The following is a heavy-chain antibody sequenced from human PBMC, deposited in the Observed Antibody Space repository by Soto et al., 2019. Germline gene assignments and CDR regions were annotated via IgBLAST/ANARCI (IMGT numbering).Heavy chain of an antibody. CDR1: GFTFSNYA. D-gene: IGHD5-12*01. V-gene: IGHV3-23*01. CDR2: ITSTGSST. Sequence: EVQLLESGGGFVQPGGSLRLSCAASGFTFSNYAMTWVRPAPGKGLEWVSAITSTGSSTYYADSVKGRFTISRDNSKNTLFLQINSLRAVDTAVYDCAKGAEGYVVSSLDFWGQGTLVSVSS. CDR3: AKGAEGYVVSSLDF. J-gene: IGHJ4*02.